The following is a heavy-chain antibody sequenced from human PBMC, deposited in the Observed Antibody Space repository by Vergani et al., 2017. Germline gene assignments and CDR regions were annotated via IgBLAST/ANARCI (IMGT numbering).Heavy chain of an antibody. CDR3: ARGETGPTALIN. J-gene: IGHJ4*03. CDR2: IIPIFGTA. Sequence: QVQLVQSGAEVKKPGSSVKVSCKASGGTFSSYAISWVRQAPGQGLEWMGGIIPIFGTANYAQKFQGRVNMTRNTSISTAYMELSSLSSEDTAVYYCARGETGPTALINWGQGIGVIV. V-gene: IGHV1-69*06. D-gene: IGHD3-16*01. CDR1: GGTFSSYA.